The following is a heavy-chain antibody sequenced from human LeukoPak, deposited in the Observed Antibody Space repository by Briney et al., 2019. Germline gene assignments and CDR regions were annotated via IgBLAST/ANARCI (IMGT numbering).Heavy chain of an antibody. V-gene: IGHV3-66*02. CDR1: GFTFSSNY. J-gene: IGHJ4*02. CDR3: ARDGAHDYGDYDFDY. CDR2: IYSGGST. Sequence: GGSLRLSCAASGFTFSSNYMSWARQAPGKGLEGVSVIYSGGSTYYADSVKGRFTISRDNSKNTLYLQMNSLRAEDTAVYYCARDGAHDYGDYDFDYWGQGTLVTVAS. D-gene: IGHD4-17*01.